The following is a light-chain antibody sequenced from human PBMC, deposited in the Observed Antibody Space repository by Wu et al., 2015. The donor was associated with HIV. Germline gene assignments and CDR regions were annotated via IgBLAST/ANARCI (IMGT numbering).Light chain of an antibody. CDR3: QQYSNWPKT. CDR1: QSINKN. CDR2: GAS. J-gene: IGKJ1*01. Sequence: EIVMTQSPATLSVSPGERATLSCRASQSINKNLVWYQQKPGQAPRLLIYGASTRATGIPAKFSGRGSGTEFTLTISSLQSEDFAVYYCQQYSNWPKTFGQGTKVEI. V-gene: IGKV3-15*01.